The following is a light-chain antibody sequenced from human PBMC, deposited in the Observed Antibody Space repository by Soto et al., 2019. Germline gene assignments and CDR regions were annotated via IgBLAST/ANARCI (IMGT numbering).Light chain of an antibody. CDR2: GAS. CDR3: QQHTDWPPIT. V-gene: IGKV3D-20*02. CDR1: QSVSSSY. Sequence: ELVLTQSPGTLSLSPGERAPLSGRASQSVSSSYLAWYQQKPGQAPRLLIYGASSRATGIPDRFSGSGSGTDFTLTIRRLEPEDFAVYYCQQHTDWPPITVGQGTRLEIK. J-gene: IGKJ5*01.